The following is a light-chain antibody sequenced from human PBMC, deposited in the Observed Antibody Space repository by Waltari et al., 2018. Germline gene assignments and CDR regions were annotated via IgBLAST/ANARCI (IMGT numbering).Light chain of an antibody. CDR3: QQYNSYEWT. Sequence: DIQMTQFPSTLSASVGDRLTITCRASQSINSWLAWYQQKPGKAPKLLNYKASSLESGVPSRFSGSGSGTEFTLTISSLQPDDFATYYCQQYNSYEWTFGQGTKVAIK. CDR1: QSINSW. J-gene: IGKJ1*01. V-gene: IGKV1-5*03. CDR2: KAS.